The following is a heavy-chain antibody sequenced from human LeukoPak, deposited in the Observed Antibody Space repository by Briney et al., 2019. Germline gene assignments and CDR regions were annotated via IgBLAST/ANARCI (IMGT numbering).Heavy chain of an antibody. CDR1: GFTFDDYA. CDR2: ISWNSGSI. J-gene: IGHJ3*02. Sequence: GGSLRLSCAASGFTFDDYAMHWVRQAPGKGLEWVSGISWNSGSIGYADSVKGRFTISRDNAKNSLYLQMNSLRAEDTALYYCAKSIYYDSSQDAFDIWGQGQWSPSLQ. D-gene: IGHD3-22*01. CDR3: AKSIYYDSSQDAFDI. V-gene: IGHV3-9*01.